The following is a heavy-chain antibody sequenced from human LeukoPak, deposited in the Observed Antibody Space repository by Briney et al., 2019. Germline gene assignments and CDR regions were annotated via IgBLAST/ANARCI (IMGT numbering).Heavy chain of an antibody. CDR2: ISYDGSNK. J-gene: IGHJ5*02. Sequence: GRSLRLSCAASGFTFSSYGMHWVRQAPGKGLEWVAVISYDGSNKYYADSVKGRFTISRDNSKNTLYLQMNSLRAEDTAVYYCARGIVATITGWFDPWGQGTLVTVSS. V-gene: IGHV3-30*19. CDR1: GFTFSSYG. CDR3: ARGIVATITGWFDP. D-gene: IGHD5-12*01.